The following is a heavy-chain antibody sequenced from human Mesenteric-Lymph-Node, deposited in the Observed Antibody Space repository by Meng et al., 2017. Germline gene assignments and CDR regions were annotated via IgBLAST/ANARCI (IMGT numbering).Heavy chain of an antibody. D-gene: IGHD3-22*01. CDR1: GFSFSSYW. CDR3: AKGSRNSGYYFDY. V-gene: IGHV3-74*01. J-gene: IGHJ4*02. Sequence: GESLKISCAASGFSFSSYWMHWVRQAPGKGLVWVSRINSDGSSSNYADSVKGRFIISRDNAKNTLYVQMSSLRVEDTAVYYCAKGSRNSGYYFDYWGQGTLVTVSS. CDR2: INSDGSSS.